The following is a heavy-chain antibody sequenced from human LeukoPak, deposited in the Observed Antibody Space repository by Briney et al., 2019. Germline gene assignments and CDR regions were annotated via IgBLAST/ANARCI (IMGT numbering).Heavy chain of an antibody. CDR1: GYTFTSYD. J-gene: IGHJ6*02. CDR2: ISAYNGNT. Sequence: GASVKVSCKASGYTFTSYDFNWVRQAPGQGLEWMGWISAYNGNTNYAQKLQGRFTMTTDTSTSTAYMELRSLRSDDTAVYYCARGPSLYCSGGSCHSIIHYGMDVWGQGTTVTVSS. CDR3: ARGPSLYCSGGSCHSIIHYGMDV. D-gene: IGHD2-15*01. V-gene: IGHV1-18*01.